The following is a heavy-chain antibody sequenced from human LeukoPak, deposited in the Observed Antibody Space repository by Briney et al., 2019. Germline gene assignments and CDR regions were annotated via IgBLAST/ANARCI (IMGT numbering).Heavy chain of an antibody. J-gene: IGHJ4*02. D-gene: IGHD4-23*01. CDR1: GFTFSSYG. V-gene: IGHV3-30*02. CDR3: AKEPSATVVTDC. CDR2: IRYDGSNK. Sequence: GGSLRLSCAASGFTFSSYGMHWVRQAPGKGLEWVAFIRYDGSNKYYADSVKGRFTISRDNSKNTLYLQMNGLRAEDTAVYYCAKEPSATVVTDCWGQGTLVTVSS.